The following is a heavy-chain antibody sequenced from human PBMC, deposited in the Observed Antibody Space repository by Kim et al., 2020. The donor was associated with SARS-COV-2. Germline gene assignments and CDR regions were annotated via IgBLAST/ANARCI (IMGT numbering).Heavy chain of an antibody. Sequence: ASVKVSCKASGYTFTGYYMHWVRQAPGQGLEWMGWINPNSGGTNYAQKFQGRVTMTRDTSISTAYMELSRLRSDDTAVYYCARDPGGIADYSLDFDYWGQGTLVTVSS. CDR3: ARDPGGIADYSLDFDY. D-gene: IGHD6-13*01. J-gene: IGHJ4*02. CDR2: INPNSGGT. V-gene: IGHV1-2*02. CDR1: GYTFTGYY.